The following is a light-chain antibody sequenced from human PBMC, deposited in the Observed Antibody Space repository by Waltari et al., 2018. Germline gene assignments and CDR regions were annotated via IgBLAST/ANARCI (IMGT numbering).Light chain of an antibody. CDR1: STDVGSYNL. CDR3: SSYAGSTTLVI. V-gene: IGLV2-23*02. J-gene: IGLJ2*01. Sequence: QSALTQPASVSGSPGQSITISCTGTSTDVGSYNLVSWYQQYPGKAPTLMIYEVTKRPSVFSSRFSGSKSGNTASLTISGLQAEDEADYYCSSYAGSTTLVIFGGGTKLTV. CDR2: EVT.